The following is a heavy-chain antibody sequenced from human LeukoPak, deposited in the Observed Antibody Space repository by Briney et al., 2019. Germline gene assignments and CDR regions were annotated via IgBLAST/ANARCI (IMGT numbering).Heavy chain of an antibody. D-gene: IGHD3-16*01. Sequence: GGSLRLSCAASEFTFSSYSMNWVRQAPGKGLEWVSYITNSGNSKSYADSVKGRFTTSRDNAKNSLYLQMNSLRAEDTALYYCAKDNRRGGFDIWGQGTMVTVSS. CDR3: AKDNRRGGFDI. CDR2: ITNSGNSK. J-gene: IGHJ3*02. CDR1: EFTFSSYS. V-gene: IGHV3-48*04.